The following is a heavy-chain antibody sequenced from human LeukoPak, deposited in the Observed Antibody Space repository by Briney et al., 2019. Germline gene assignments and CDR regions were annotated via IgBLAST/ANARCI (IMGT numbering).Heavy chain of an antibody. CDR1: GFTFSSYW. J-gene: IGHJ4*02. CDR3: AREPGMAAAGLFDY. CDR2: IKQDGSEK. D-gene: IGHD6-13*01. V-gene: IGHV3-7*01. Sequence: GGSLRLSCAASGFTFSSYWMSWVRQAPGKGLEWVANIKQDGSEKYYVDSVKGRFTISRDNAKNSLYLQMNSLRAEDTAVYYCAREPGMAAAGLFDYWGQGTLVTVSS.